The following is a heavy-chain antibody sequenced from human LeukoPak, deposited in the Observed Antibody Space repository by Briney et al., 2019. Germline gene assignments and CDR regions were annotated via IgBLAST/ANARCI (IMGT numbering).Heavy chain of an antibody. V-gene: IGHV4-39*01. CDR3: AGQSIGFGELDYMDV. D-gene: IGHD3-10*01. Sequence: SETLPLTCTVSGGSISSSSYYWGWIRQPPGKGLEWIGSIYYSGSTYHNPSLKSRVTITVDTTKNQFPLKLSSGTAADTAVYYCAGQSIGFGELDYMDVWGKGTTVTVYS. J-gene: IGHJ6*03. CDR1: GGSISSSSYY. CDR2: IYYSGST.